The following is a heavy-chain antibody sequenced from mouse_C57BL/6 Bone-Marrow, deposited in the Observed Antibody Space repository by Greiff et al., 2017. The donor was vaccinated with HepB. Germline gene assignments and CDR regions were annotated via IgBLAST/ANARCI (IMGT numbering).Heavy chain of an antibody. CDR3: TPVGGYYGYYFDY. Sequence: DVQLQESGGGLVQPGGSMKLSCAASGFTFSDAWMDWVRQSPEKGLEWVAEIRNKANNHATYYAESVKGRFTISRDDSKSSVYLQMNSLRAEDTGVYYCTPVGGYYGYYFDYWGQGTTLTVSS. CDR1: GFTFSDAW. V-gene: IGHV6-6*01. CDR2: IRNKANNHAT. D-gene: IGHD2-3*01. J-gene: IGHJ2*01.